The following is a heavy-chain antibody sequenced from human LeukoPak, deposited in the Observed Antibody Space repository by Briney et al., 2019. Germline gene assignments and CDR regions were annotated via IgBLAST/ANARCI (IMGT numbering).Heavy chain of an antibody. Sequence: GESLKISCEGSGYSSTNYWIAWVRQMPGKGLEWMGVIYAVDSDTRYSPSFQGQVTISADKSIYTAYLHWSSLKASDTAMYYCAKATGSHYKALNYFDYWGLGTQVTVSS. D-gene: IGHD3-10*01. CDR1: GYSSTNYW. J-gene: IGHJ4*02. CDR3: AKATGSHYKALNYFDY. V-gene: IGHV5-51*01. CDR2: IYAVDSDT.